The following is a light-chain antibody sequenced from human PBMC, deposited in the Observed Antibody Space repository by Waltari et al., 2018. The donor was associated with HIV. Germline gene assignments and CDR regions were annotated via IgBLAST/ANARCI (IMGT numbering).Light chain of an antibody. CDR3: AAWDDSLDVWV. V-gene: IGLV1-44*01. J-gene: IGLJ3*02. CDR1: GYNFGSNS. Sequence: SLLTQPPSASGTPVQSVTLTGSGPGYNFGSNSVNWYQQFPGSAPRLLIYINSQRPSGVPDRFSGSKSGTPASLAISGHQSEDEAVYYCAAWDDSLDVWVFGGGTNLTVL. CDR2: INS.